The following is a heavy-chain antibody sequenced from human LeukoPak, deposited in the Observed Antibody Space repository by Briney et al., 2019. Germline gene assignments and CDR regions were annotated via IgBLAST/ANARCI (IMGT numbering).Heavy chain of an antibody. CDR2: IYYSGST. CDR1: GGSITGYY. D-gene: IGHD3-10*01. V-gene: IGHV4-31*03. CDR3: ARVRADHREYYFDY. Sequence: SQTLSLTCTVSGGSITGYYWSWIRQHPGKCLAWIGYIYYSGSTYYNPSLKSRVTISVDMSNNQFSLKLSSVTAADTAVYYCARVRADHREYYFDYWGQGTLVTVSS. J-gene: IGHJ4*02.